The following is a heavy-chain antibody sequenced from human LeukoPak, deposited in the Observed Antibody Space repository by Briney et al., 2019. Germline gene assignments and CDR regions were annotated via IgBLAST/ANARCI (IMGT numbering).Heavy chain of an antibody. Sequence: GGSLRLSCAASGFTFSSYEMNWVRQAPGKGLEWVSYISSSGSTIYYADSVKGRFTTSRDNAKNSLYLQMNSLRAEDTAVYYCAREAKDYYDSSGYYGREFDYWGQGTLVTVSS. CDR1: GFTFSSYE. CDR2: ISSSGSTI. D-gene: IGHD3-22*01. V-gene: IGHV3-48*03. CDR3: AREAKDYYDSSGYYGREFDY. J-gene: IGHJ4*02.